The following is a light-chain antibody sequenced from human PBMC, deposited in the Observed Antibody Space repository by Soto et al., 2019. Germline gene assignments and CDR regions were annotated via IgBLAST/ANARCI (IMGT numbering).Light chain of an antibody. CDR3: QHRHN. CDR1: QSVSID. CDR2: DAS. V-gene: IGKV3-11*01. Sequence: EVVLTQSPATLSLSPGDRATLSCRASQSVSIDFAWYQQKPGQAPRLLIYDASNTATGVPARFSGSGSGTDFTLTISSLDPEDFAVYYCQHRHNFGPGTKVDIK. J-gene: IGKJ3*01.